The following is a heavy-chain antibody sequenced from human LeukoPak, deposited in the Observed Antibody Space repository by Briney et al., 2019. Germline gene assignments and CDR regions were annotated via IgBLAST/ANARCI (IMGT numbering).Heavy chain of an antibody. Sequence: GGSLRLSCAASGFTFSGYWMHWVRQAPGKGLVWVSRINSDARSTSYADSVKGRFTISRDNAKNSLYLQMSSLRAEDTAVCYCARGNHNYGDYYGLDVWGQGTTVTVSS. CDR3: ARGNHNYGDYYGLDV. D-gene: IGHD5-24*01. CDR2: INSDARST. J-gene: IGHJ6*02. CDR1: GFTFSGYW. V-gene: IGHV3-74*01.